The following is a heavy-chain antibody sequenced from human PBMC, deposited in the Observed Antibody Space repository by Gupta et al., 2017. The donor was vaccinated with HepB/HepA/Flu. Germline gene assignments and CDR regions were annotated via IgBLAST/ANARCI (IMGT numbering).Heavy chain of an antibody. J-gene: IGHJ6*03. Sequence: QVQLVESGGGLVKPGGSLRLSCAASGFNFSDYYMSWIRQAPGKGLEWVAYISSSGITTYYADSVKGRFTISRDNARNSLYLQMNNLRAEDTAVYYCARDMKPDYYYYFMDVWGKGTVTVSS. V-gene: IGHV3-11*04. CDR3: ARDMKPDYYYYFMDV. CDR2: ISSSGITT. CDR1: GFNFSDYY. D-gene: IGHD1-14*01.